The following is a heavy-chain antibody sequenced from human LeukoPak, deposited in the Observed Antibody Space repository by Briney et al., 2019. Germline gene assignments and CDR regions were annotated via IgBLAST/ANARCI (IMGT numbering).Heavy chain of an antibody. CDR1: GGSISSYY. CDR3: ARAMVRGVIGAFDI. D-gene: IGHD3-10*01. CDR2: IYYSGST. Sequence: SETLSLTCTVSGGSISSYYWGWIRQPPGKGLEWIGSIYYSGSTYYNPSLKSRVTISVDTSKNQFSLKLSSVTAADTAVYYCARAMVRGVIGAFDIWGQGTMVTVSS. V-gene: IGHV4-39*07. J-gene: IGHJ3*02.